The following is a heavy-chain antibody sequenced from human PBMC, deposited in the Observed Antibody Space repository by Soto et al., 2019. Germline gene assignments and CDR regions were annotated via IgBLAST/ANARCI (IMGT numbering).Heavy chain of an antibody. CDR1: GYTFTSYG. J-gene: IGHJ6*03. CDR2: ISAYNGNT. CDR3: ARLYSNYVGSYYYYYMDV. V-gene: IGHV1-18*01. Sequence: ASVKVSCKASGYTFTSYGISWVRQAPGQGLEWMGWISAYNGNTNYAQKLQGRVTMTTDTSTSTANMELRSLRSDDTAAYYCARLYSNYVGSYYYYYMDVWGKGTTVTVSS. D-gene: IGHD4-4*01.